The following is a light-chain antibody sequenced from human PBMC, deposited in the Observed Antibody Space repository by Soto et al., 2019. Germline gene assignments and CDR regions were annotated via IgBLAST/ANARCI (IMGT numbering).Light chain of an antibody. J-gene: IGKJ5*01. CDR2: DTS. CDR3: QQRSDWRIT. V-gene: IGKV3-11*01. CDR1: QSISSS. Sequence: EIVLTQSPATLSLSPGERATLSCRASQSISSSLAWYQQKHGQAPRLLISDTSNRATGIPARSSGSGSGTDFTLTISSLEPEDFAVYYCQQRSDWRITFGQGTRLEIK.